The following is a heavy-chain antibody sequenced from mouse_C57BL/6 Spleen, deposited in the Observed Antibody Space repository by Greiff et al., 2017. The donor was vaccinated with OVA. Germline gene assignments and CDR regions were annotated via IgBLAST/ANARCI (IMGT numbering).Heavy chain of an antibody. D-gene: IGHD1-1*01. V-gene: IGHV1-82*01. Sequence: QVQLQQSGPELVKPGASVKISCKASGYAFSSSWMNWVKQRPGKGLEWIGRIYPGDGDTNYNGKFKGKATLTADKSSSTAYMQLSSLTSEDSAVYFCARDITTVGGAMDYWGQGTSVTVSS. J-gene: IGHJ4*01. CDR2: IYPGDGDT. CDR1: GYAFSSSW. CDR3: ARDITTVGGAMDY.